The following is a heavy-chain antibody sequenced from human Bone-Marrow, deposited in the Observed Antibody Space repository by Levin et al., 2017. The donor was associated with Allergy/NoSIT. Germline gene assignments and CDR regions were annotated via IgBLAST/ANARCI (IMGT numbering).Heavy chain of an antibody. CDR3: VTDQGAFGKLLWFDH. V-gene: IGHV3-30-3*01. CDR1: GITFSSYA. Sequence: PGGSLRLSCAASGITFSSYAMHWVRQAPGKGLEWVATISYDGNNKYYTDSMEGRLSISRDDSRSTVFLQMNSLRAEDTAVYYCVTDQGAFGKLLWFDHWGQGSLFTVSS. CDR2: ISYDGNNK. J-gene: IGHJ5*02. D-gene: IGHD3-10*01.